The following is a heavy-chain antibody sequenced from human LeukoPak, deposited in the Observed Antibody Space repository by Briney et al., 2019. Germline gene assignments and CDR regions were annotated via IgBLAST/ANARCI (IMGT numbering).Heavy chain of an antibody. D-gene: IGHD6-13*01. Sequence: GGSLRLSCAASGFTFRDYGMHWVRQAPGKGLEWVSSISSSSSYIYYADSVKGRFTISRDNAKNSLYLQMNSLRAEDTAVYYCARGRAAAKIDAFDIWGQGTMVTVSS. CDR3: ARGRAAAKIDAFDI. CDR1: GFTFRDYG. J-gene: IGHJ3*02. V-gene: IGHV3-21*01. CDR2: ISSSSSYI.